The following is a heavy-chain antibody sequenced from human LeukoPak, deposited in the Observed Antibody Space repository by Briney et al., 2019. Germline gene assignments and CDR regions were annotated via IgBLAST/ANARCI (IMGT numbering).Heavy chain of an antibody. D-gene: IGHD4-17*01. V-gene: IGHV4-4*02. CDR3: ARGLPKHDYGDYGGTWFDP. CDR2: IYYSGNT. CDR1: GFTFSSYG. J-gene: IGHJ5*02. Sequence: GTLRLSCAASGFTFSSYGMSWVRQAPGKGLEWIGVIYYSGNTYYTPSLKSRVTMSIDTSKNQFSLRLSSVTAADTALYYCARGLPKHDYGDYGGTWFDPWGQGTLVTVSS.